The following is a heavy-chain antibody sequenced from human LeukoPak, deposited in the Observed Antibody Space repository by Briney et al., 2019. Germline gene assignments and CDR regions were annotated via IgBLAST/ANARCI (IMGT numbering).Heavy chain of an antibody. CDR1: GFTFDDYT. CDR2: ISWDGGST. Sequence: GGSLRLSCAASGFTFDDYTMHWVRQAPGKGLEWVSLISWDGGSTYYADSVKGRFTISRDNSKNTLFLRMNSLRAEDTAVYYCAKLPVFLGGWYDYWGQGTLVTVSS. D-gene: IGHD6-19*01. J-gene: IGHJ4*02. V-gene: IGHV3-43*01. CDR3: AKLPVFLGGWYDY.